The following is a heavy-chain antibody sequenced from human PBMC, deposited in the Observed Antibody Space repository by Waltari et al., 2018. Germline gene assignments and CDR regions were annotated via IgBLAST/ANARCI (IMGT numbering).Heavy chain of an antibody. Sequence: GGRLVQPGGSLRLSCAASGFTFSSYDMSWVRQAPGKGLAWVSYTSYTGKTIYYADSVKGRFTISRDNAKNSLSLQMSSLRAEDTAVYYCTRGGGGWSGRFDVWGPGVLVTVSS. D-gene: IGHD6-19*01. J-gene: IGHJ5*02. V-gene: IGHV3-48*03. CDR2: TSYTGKTI. CDR3: TRGGGGWSGRFDV. CDR1: GFTFSSYD.